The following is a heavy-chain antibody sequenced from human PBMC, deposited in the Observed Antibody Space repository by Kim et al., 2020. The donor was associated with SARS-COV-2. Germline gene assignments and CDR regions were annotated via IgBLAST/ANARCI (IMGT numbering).Heavy chain of an antibody. D-gene: IGHD5-12*01. J-gene: IGHJ5*01. V-gene: IGHV3-23*01. Sequence: GGSLRLSCAASGFTFSDYAMTWVRQAPGKGLEWVAGISGRGSGIFYAESMKGRFTISRDNSKNTLDLQMNGLRAEDTALYYCAKDLNGYSSSWFDYWGQGTSVIVSS. CDR3: AKDLNGYSSSWFDY. CDR1: GFTFSDYA. CDR2: ISGRGSGI.